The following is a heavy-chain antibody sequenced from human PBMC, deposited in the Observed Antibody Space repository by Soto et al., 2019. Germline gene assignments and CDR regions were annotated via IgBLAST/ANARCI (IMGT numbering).Heavy chain of an antibody. D-gene: IGHD1-1*01. Sequence: SETLSLTCTVSGGSISSSSYYWGWIRQPPGKGLEWIGSIYYSGSTYYNPSLKSRVTISVDTSKNQFSLKLSSVTAADTAVYYCARRTGTTYYFDYWGQGTLVTVSS. CDR3: ARRTGTTYYFDY. V-gene: IGHV4-39*01. CDR1: GGSISSSSYY. J-gene: IGHJ4*02. CDR2: IYYSGST.